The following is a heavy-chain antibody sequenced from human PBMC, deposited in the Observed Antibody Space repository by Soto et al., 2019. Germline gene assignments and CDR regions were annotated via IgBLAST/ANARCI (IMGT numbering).Heavy chain of an antibody. CDR3: ASPLWRDDYNCGYFDL. J-gene: IGHJ2*01. D-gene: IGHD4-4*01. Sequence: QVQLVESGGGVVQPGRSLRLSCAASGFTFSSYAMHWVRQAPGKGLEWVAVISYDGSNKYYADSVKGRFTISRDNSKNTLSLQMNSLRAEDTAVYYCASPLWRDDYNCGYFDLWGRGTLVTVSS. V-gene: IGHV3-30-3*01. CDR2: ISYDGSNK. CDR1: GFTFSSYA.